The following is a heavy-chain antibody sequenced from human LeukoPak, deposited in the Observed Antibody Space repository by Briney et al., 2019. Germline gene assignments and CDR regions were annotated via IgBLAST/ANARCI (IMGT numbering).Heavy chain of an antibody. CDR1: GGSLSGYY. J-gene: IGHJ3*01. CDR3: ARDAVPRAYGDTVTAYDL. D-gene: IGHD4-17*01. CDR2: VQHDGRT. Sequence: SETLSLTCAVSGGSLSGYYWSWIRQSPGKELEWMGDVQHDGRTKYKSSFKSRVTIFLDSSKNQFSLRLSPVTPADTALCFCARDAVPRAYGDTVTAYDLWGQGTMVTVAP. V-gene: IGHV4-34*01.